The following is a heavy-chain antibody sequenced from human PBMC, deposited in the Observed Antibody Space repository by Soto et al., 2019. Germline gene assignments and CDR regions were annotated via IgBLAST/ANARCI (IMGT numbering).Heavy chain of an antibody. D-gene: IGHD5-12*01. Sequence: PGGSLRLSCAASGFTFDDYAMHWVRQAPGTGLEWVSGISWNSRRIGYADSVKGRFTISRDNAKNSLYLQMNSLRAEDTALYYCAKDLRGYSGPKAFDIWGQGTMVTVSS. CDR3: AKDLRGYSGPKAFDI. V-gene: IGHV3-9*01. J-gene: IGHJ3*02. CDR2: ISWNSRRI. CDR1: GFTFDDYA.